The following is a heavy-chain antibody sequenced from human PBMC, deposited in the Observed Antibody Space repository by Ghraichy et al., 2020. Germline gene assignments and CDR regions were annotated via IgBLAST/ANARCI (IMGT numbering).Heavy chain of an antibody. CDR3: ARDGSYGEGYYFDY. CDR2: IYYSGST. J-gene: IGHJ4*02. Sequence: SETLSLTCTVSGGSISSYYWSWIRQPPGKGLEWIGYIYYSGSTNYNPSLKSRVTISVDTSKNQFSLKLSSVTAADTAVYYCARDGSYGEGYYFDYWGQGTLLTVAS. CDR1: GGSISSYY. D-gene: IGHD2-15*01. V-gene: IGHV4-59*01.